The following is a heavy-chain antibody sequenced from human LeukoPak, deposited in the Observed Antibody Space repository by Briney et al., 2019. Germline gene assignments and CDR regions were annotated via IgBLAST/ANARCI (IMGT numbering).Heavy chain of an antibody. D-gene: IGHD5-12*01. V-gene: IGHV1-69*01. Sequence: GASVKVSCKASGGTFSSYAISWVRQAPEQGLEWMGGIIPIFGTANYAQKFQGRVTITADESTSTAYMELSSLRSEDTAVYYCATTHLKRGYSGYDILYWGQGTLVTVSS. J-gene: IGHJ4*02. CDR3: ATTHLKRGYSGYDILY. CDR1: GGTFSSYA. CDR2: IIPIFGTA.